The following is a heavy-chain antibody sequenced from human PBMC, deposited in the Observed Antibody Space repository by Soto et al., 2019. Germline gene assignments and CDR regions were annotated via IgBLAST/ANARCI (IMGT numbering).Heavy chain of an antibody. CDR1: GGTFTNYA. CDR2: INAGNGNT. V-gene: IGHV1-3*01. D-gene: IGHD2-21*02. Sequence: ASVKVSCKASGGTFTNYAFSWVRQAPGQRLEWMGWINAGNGNTKYSQKFQGRVTITRDTSASTAYMELSSLRSEDTAVYYCARSIVVVTAADYWGQGTLVTVSS. J-gene: IGHJ4*02. CDR3: ARSIVVVTAADY.